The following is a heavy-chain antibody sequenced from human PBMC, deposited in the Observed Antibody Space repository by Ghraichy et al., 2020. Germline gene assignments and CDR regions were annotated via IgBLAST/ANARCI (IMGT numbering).Heavy chain of an antibody. D-gene: IGHD6-6*01. J-gene: IGHJ6*02. CDR1: GFTFSSYS. CDR2: ISSSSSYI. V-gene: IGHV3-21*01. Sequence: GGSLRLSCAASGFTFSSYSMNWVRQAPGKGLEWVSSISSSSSYIYYADSVKGRFTISRDNAKNSLYLQMNSLRAEDTAVYYCASQIAARPGGYYYYYGMDVWGQGTTVTVSS. CDR3: ASQIAARPGGYYYYYGMDV.